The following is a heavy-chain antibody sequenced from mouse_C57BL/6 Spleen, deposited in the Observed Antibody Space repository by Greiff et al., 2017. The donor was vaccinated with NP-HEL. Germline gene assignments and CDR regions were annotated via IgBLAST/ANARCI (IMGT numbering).Heavy chain of an antibody. V-gene: IGHV1-52*01. CDR2: IDPSDSET. Sequence: QVHVKQPGAELVRPGSSVKLSCKASGYTFTSYWMHWVKQRPIQGLEWIGNIDPSDSETHYNQKFKDKATLTVDKSSSTAYMQLSSLTSEDSAVYYCARGHTYYDYDVGRMDYWGQGTSVTVSS. J-gene: IGHJ4*01. CDR1: GYTFTSYW. D-gene: IGHD2-4*01. CDR3: ARGHTYYDYDVGRMDY.